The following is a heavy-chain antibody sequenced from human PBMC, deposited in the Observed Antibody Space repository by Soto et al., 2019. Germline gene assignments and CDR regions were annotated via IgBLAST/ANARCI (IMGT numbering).Heavy chain of an antibody. CDR3: ARDTNMGYCSGGSCSWFDP. V-gene: IGHV1-18*04. D-gene: IGHD2-15*01. J-gene: IGHJ5*02. Sequence: ASVKVSCKASGYTFTTYGVAWVRQAPGQGLEWLGWISGYTGKTNHTQKLQGRVTLTADTSTSTAYMELRSLRPDDTAVYYCARDTNMGYCSGGSCSWFDPWGQGTLVTVSS. CDR2: ISGYTGKT. CDR1: GYTFTTYG.